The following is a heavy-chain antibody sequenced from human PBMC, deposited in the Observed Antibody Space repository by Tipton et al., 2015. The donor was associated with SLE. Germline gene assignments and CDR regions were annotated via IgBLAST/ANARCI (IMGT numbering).Heavy chain of an antibody. J-gene: IGHJ4*02. CDR3: ASEGSMGSGVY. Sequence: QLVQSGAEVKKPGSSVKVSCKASGGTFSSYAISWVRQAPGPGLEWMGRIIPILGIENYAQKFQGRVTITADKSTSTAYMELSSLRSEDTAVYYCASEGSMGSGVYWGQRTLVTVSS. D-gene: IGHD2/OR15-2a*01. CDR1: GGTFSSYA. V-gene: IGHV1-69*09. CDR2: IIPILGIE.